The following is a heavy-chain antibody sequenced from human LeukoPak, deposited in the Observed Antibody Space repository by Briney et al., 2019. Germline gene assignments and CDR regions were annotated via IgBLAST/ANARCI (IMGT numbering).Heavy chain of an antibody. CDR2: IIPIFGTA. V-gene: IGHV1-69*05. CDR3: ARDRSYYDSSAFLDY. Sequence: SVKVSCKASGGTFSSYAISWVRQAPGQGLEWMGRIIPIFGTANYAQKFQGRVTITTDESTSTAYMELSSLRSEYTAVYYCARDRSYYDSSAFLDYWGQGTLVTVSS. D-gene: IGHD3-22*01. J-gene: IGHJ4*02. CDR1: GGTFSSYA.